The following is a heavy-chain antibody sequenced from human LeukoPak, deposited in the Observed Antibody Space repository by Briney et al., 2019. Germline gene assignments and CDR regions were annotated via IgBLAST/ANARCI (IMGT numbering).Heavy chain of an antibody. D-gene: IGHD3-10*01. CDR1: GGTFSSYA. J-gene: IGHJ4*02. CDR3: ASAALITMVRGVTTSYFDY. Sequence: SVNVSCKASGGTFSSYAISWVRQAPGQGLEWMGGIIPIFGTANYAQKSQGRVTITADKSTSTVYMELSSLRSEDTAVYYCASAALITMVRGVTTSYFDYWGQGTLVTVSS. CDR2: IIPIFGTA. V-gene: IGHV1-69*06.